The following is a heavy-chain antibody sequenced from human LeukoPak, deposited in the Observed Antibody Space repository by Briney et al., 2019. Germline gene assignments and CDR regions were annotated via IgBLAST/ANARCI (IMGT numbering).Heavy chain of an antibody. CDR2: IYPGDSDT. J-gene: IGHJ4*02. V-gene: IGHV5-51*01. Sequence: GASLKISCKGSGYSFTSYWIGWVRQLPGKGLEWMGIIYPGDSDTRYSPSFQGQVTISADKSISTAYLQWSSLKASDTAMYYCAIYHGGIVVVPAAWGGFDYWGQGTLVTVSP. CDR1: GYSFTSYW. CDR3: AIYHGGIVVVPAAWGGFDY. D-gene: IGHD2-2*01.